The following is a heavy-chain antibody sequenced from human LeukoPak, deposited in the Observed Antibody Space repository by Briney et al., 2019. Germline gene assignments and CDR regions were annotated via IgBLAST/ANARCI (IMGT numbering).Heavy chain of an antibody. J-gene: IGHJ4*02. D-gene: IGHD1-26*01. V-gene: IGHV4-59*01. CDR1: GGSISSYY. CDR2: IYYSGST. CDR3: ARGKGGATSFGY. Sequence: PSETLCVTCTVSGGSISSYYWSWIRQPPGKGLEWIGYIYYSGSTNYNPSLKSRVTISVDTSKNQFSLKLSSVTAADTAVYYCARGKGGATSFGYWGQGTLVTVSS.